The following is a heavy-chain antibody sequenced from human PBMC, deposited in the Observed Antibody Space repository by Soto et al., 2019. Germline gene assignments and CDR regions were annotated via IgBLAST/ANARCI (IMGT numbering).Heavy chain of an antibody. CDR1: GFTFSSYA. Sequence: GGSLRLSCAASGFTFSSYAMSWVRQAPGKGLEWVSAISGSGGSTYYADSVKGRFTISRDNSKNTLYLQMNSLRAEDTAVYYCAKDSGYSGYDWLLSCDYWGQGTLVTVSS. V-gene: IGHV3-23*01. D-gene: IGHD5-12*01. J-gene: IGHJ4*02. CDR2: ISGSGGST. CDR3: AKDSGYSGYDWLLSCDY.